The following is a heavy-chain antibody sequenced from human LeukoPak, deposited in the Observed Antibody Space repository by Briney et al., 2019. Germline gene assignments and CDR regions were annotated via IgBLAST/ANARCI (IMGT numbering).Heavy chain of an antibody. J-gene: IGHJ4*02. CDR1: GYRFTSYG. CDR2: ISGYNGKT. Sequence: VASVKVSCKVSGYRFTSYGISWVRQAPGQGLEWMGWISGYNGKTNYAQKLQGRVTMTPDTSTSTAYMELRSLRSDDTAVYYCAREYCSTTRCYMADYWGQGTLVTVSS. D-gene: IGHD2-2*01. V-gene: IGHV1-18*01. CDR3: AREYCSTTRCYMADY.